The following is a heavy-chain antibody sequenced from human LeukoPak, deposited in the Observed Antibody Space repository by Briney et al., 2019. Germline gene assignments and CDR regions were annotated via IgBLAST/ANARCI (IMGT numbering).Heavy chain of an antibody. CDR1: GGSFSGYY. J-gene: IGHJ4*02. V-gene: IGHV4-34*01. CDR3: AKDLGSSRPRGDC. CDR2: INHSGST. D-gene: IGHD6-6*01. Sequence: SETLSLTCAVYGGSFSGYYWSWIRQPPGKGLEWIGEINHSGSTNYNPSLKSRVTMSVDTSKNQFSLKLSSVTAADTAVYYCAKDLGSSRPRGDCWGQGILVTVSS.